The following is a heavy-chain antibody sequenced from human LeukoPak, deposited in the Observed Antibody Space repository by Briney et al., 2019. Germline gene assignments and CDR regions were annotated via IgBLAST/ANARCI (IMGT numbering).Heavy chain of an antibody. CDR2: ISYDGSNK. Sequence: GGSLRLSCAASGFTFSSYAMHWVRQAPGKGLEWVAVISYDGSNKYYADSVKGRFTISRDNSKNTLYLQMNSLRAEDMAVYYCARDKRGDGYNYPSFDYWGQGTLVTVSS. D-gene: IGHD5-24*01. J-gene: IGHJ4*02. V-gene: IGHV3-30*04. CDR1: GFTFSSYA. CDR3: ARDKRGDGYNYPSFDY.